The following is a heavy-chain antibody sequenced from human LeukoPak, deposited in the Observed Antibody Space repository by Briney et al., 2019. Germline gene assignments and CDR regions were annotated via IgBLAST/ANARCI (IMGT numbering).Heavy chain of an antibody. V-gene: IGHV4-61*02. D-gene: IGHD1-26*01. J-gene: IGHJ1*01. Sequence: SETLSLTCTVSGGSISSGSYYWSWIRQPAGKGLEWIGRIYTSGSTNYNPSLKSRVTISVDTSNNQFSMKLSSVTAADTAVYYCARDVGATIRQYFQHWGQGTLVTVSS. CDR2: IYTSGST. CDR1: GGSISSGSYY. CDR3: ARDVGATIRQYFQH.